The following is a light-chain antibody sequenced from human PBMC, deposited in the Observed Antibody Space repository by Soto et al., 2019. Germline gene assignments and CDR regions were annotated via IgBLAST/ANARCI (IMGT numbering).Light chain of an antibody. CDR1: QSVTSNF. V-gene: IGKV3D-20*02. CDR2: GAS. Sequence: EIVLTQSPGTLSLSPWERATLSCRASQSVTSNFLAWYQEEPGQAPRLLIYGASSRATGIPARFGGSGSGTDFTLTISSLEPEDFAVYYCQQRSNWPVTFGQGTRLEI. CDR3: QQRSNWPVT. J-gene: IGKJ5*01.